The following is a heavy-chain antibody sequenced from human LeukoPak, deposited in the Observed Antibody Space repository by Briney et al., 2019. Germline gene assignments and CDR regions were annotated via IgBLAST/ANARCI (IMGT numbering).Heavy chain of an antibody. Sequence: GGSLRLSCAASGFTFSSYWMHWVRQAPGKGLVWVSRIHGDGKKTTYADSVKGRFTISRDNAKNTLYLQMNSLRAEDTAVYYCAKDPKRYCSSTSCHDYWGQGTLVTVSS. J-gene: IGHJ4*02. CDR1: GFTFSSYW. V-gene: IGHV3-74*01. CDR3: AKDPKRYCSSTSCHDY. CDR2: IHGDGKKT. D-gene: IGHD2-2*01.